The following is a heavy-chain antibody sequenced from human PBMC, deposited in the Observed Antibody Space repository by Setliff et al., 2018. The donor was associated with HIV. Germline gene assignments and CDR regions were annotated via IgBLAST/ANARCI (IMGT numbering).Heavy chain of an antibody. V-gene: IGHV4-30-4*01. CDR3: ARARSDWYNVRPYYFDL. Sequence: SETLSLTCAVSGASFVGDNHWSWIRQTPERGLEWIAYFMYTDIHYVNYLNYRNPSLASRLSISVDKSKNQFSLTLSSVTAADTAVYYGARARSDWYNVRPYYFDLWGQGTPVTVSS. CDR1: GASFVGDNH. J-gene: IGHJ4*02. CDR2: FMYTDIHYVNYLN. D-gene: IGHD6-19*01.